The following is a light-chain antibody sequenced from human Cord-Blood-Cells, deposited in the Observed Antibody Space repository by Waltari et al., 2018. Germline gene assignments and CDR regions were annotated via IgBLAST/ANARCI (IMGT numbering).Light chain of an antibody. CDR1: SSDVGGLNY. V-gene: IGLV2-14*01. CDR3: SSYTSSSTYV. Sequence: QSALTQPAYVSGSPVQSITISCTGTSSDVGGLNYVSWYQQHPGKAPKLIIYEVSNRTSGVSNRLSVSNSGNTPSLTISGLQAEDEADYYFSSYTSSSTYVFGTGTNVTVL. CDR2: EVS. J-gene: IGLJ1*01.